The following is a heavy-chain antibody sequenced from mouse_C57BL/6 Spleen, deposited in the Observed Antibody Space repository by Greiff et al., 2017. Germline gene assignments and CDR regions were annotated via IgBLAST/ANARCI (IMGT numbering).Heavy chain of an antibody. CDR2: IDPSDSYT. CDR3: ARQYYSSNYRGAMDY. J-gene: IGHJ4*01. D-gene: IGHD1-1*01. V-gene: IGHV1-50*01. CDR1: GYTFTSYW. Sequence: QVQLQQPGAELVKPGASVKLSCKASGYTFTSYWMQWVKQRPGQGLEWIGEIDPSDSYTNYNQKFKGKATLTVDTSSSTAYMQRSSLTSEDSAVYYCARQYYSSNYRGAMDYWGQGTSVTVSS.